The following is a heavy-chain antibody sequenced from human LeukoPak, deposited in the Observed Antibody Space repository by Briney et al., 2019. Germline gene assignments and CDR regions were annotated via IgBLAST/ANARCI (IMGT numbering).Heavy chain of an antibody. J-gene: IGHJ3*02. CDR1: GGSISGYY. CDR2: IYYSGSS. V-gene: IGHV4-59*01. D-gene: IGHD1-1*01. Sequence: SETLSLTCSVSGGSISGYYWGWIRQPPAKGLEWIAYIYYSGSSNYNPSLKSRVTISVDTSENQFSLKLNSVTAADTAVYYCARYTSGGGAFDIWGQGTMVTVSS. CDR3: ARYTSGGGAFDI.